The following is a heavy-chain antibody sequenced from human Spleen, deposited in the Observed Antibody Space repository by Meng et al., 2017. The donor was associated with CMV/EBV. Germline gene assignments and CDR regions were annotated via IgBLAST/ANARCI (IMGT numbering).Heavy chain of an antibody. CDR1: GYTFKNSG. CDR3: ARDVYYYDSSGSADY. V-gene: IGHV1-18*01. CDR2: ISAYSGNT. Sequence: ASVKVSCKASGYTFKNSGISWVRQVPGLGLEWMGWISAYSGNTNYAQKLQGRVTMTTDTSTSTAYMDLRSLRSDDTAVYYCARDVYYYDSSGSADYWGQGTLVTVSS. J-gene: IGHJ4*02. D-gene: IGHD3-22*01.